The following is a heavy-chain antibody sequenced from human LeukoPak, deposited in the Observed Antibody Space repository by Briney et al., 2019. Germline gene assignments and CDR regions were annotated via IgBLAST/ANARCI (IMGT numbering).Heavy chain of an antibody. J-gene: IGHJ6*03. CDR1: GGTFSSYA. V-gene: IGHV1-69*05. Sequence: SVKVSCKASGGTFSSYAISWVRQAPGQGLEWMGGIIPIFGTANYAQKFQGRVTITTDESTSTAYMELSSLRSEDTAVYYCARGDCGGDCYPDYYYYYMDVWGKGTTVNVSS. D-gene: IGHD2-21*02. CDR2: IIPIFGTA. CDR3: ARGDCGGDCYPDYYYYYMDV.